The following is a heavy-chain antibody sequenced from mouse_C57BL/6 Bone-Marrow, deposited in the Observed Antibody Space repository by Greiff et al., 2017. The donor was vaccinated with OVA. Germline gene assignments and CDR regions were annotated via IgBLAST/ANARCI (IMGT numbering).Heavy chain of an antibody. V-gene: IGHV5-9*01. Sequence: EVQGVESGGGLVKPGGSLKLSCAASGFTFSSYTMSWVRQTPEKRLEWVATISGGGGNNYYPDSVKGRFTISRDNAKNTLYLQMSSLRSEDTALYYCARNFDVWGTGTTVTVSS. CDR1: GFTFSSYT. CDR2: ISGGGGNN. CDR3: ARNFDV. J-gene: IGHJ1*03.